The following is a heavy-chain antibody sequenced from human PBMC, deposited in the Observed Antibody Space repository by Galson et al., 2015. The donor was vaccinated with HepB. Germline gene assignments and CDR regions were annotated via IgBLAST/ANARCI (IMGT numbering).Heavy chain of an antibody. CDR3: ARHEYPVDMPIMGPLG. D-gene: IGHD5-24*01. Sequence: SVKVSCKASGYTFSSYYMHWVRQAPGQGLEWMGMINPSGGSTTYAQNFQGRITMTSDTSTSTVYMDLSSLRSEDTAVYYCARHEYPVDMPIMGPLGRGQGTLVTVSS. J-gene: IGHJ4*02. CDR1: GYTFSSYY. CDR2: INPSGGST. V-gene: IGHV1-46*01.